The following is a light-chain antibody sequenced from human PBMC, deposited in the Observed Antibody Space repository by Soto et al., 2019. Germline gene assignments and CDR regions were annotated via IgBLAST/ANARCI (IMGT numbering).Light chain of an antibody. CDR2: GAS. V-gene: IGKV3-20*01. J-gene: IGKJ2*01. CDR1: QSVSSAY. Sequence: EIVLTQSPGTLSLSPGERATLSCRASQSVSSAYLAWYQQIPGQAPRLLIYGASSRATGIPDRFSGSGSGKDFTLASSGLEPEDFAVYYCQQSGSSFYTFGQGNKLEIK. CDR3: QQSGSSFYT.